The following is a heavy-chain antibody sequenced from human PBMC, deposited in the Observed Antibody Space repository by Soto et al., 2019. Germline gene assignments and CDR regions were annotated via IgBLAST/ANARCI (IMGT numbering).Heavy chain of an antibody. CDR2: IIPIFGTA. Sequence: GASVKVSCKASGGTFSSYAISWVRQAPGQGLEWMGGIIPIFGTANYAQKFQGRVTITADESTSTAYMELSSLRSEDTAVYYCARDLVYCSGGSWYSWSDYYYYGMDVWGQGATVTVSS. CDR1: GGTFSSYA. CDR3: ARDLVYCSGGSWYSWSDYYYYGMDV. V-gene: IGHV1-69*13. J-gene: IGHJ6*02. D-gene: IGHD2-15*01.